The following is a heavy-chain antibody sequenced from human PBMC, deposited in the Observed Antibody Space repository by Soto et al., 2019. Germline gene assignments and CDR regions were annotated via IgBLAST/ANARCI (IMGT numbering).Heavy chain of an antibody. CDR1: GGTFSSYA. Sequence: GASVKVSCKASGGTFSSYAISWVRQAPGQGLEWMGGIIPIFGTANYAQKFQGRVTITADESTSTAYMELSSLRSEDTAVYYCARDRPGYSSSWSPTDYWGQGTLVTVSS. D-gene: IGHD6-13*01. CDR3: ARDRPGYSSSWSPTDY. J-gene: IGHJ4*02. V-gene: IGHV1-69*13. CDR2: IIPIFGTA.